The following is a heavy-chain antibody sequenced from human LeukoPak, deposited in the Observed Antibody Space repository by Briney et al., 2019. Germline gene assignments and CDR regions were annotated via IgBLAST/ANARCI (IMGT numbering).Heavy chain of an antibody. V-gene: IGHV4-38-2*02. Sequence: SETLSLTCTVSGYSICSAYYWAWIRPPPGEGLEWIGSFYHSGSTYYNPSLKSRVTISVDTSKNQFSLKLSSVTAADTAVYYCARRYGSGSCLIGRWGQGTLVTVSS. J-gene: IGHJ4*02. CDR1: GYSICSAYY. CDR2: FYHSGST. D-gene: IGHD3-10*01. CDR3: ARRYGSGSCLIGR.